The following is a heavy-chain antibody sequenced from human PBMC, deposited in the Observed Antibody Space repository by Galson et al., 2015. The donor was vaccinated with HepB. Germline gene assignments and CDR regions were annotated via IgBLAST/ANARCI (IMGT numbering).Heavy chain of an antibody. D-gene: IGHD4-23*01. CDR2: IYYSGRT. CDR3: ASFDYGGNSGWDY. Sequence: ETLSLTCTVSGGSISSGSYFWGWMRQPPGKGLEWIGYIYYSGRTYYKPSLKSRVTISVDTSKDQFSLKLSSVTAADTAVYYCASFDYGGNSGWDYWGQGTLVTVSS. CDR1: GGSISSGSYF. V-gene: IGHV4-39*01. J-gene: IGHJ4*02.